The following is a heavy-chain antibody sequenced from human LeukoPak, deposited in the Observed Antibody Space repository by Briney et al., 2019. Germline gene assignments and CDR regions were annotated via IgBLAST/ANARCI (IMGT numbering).Heavy chain of an antibody. J-gene: IGHJ6*02. CDR3: AKDPYYGSGSYFLDYYYGMDV. CDR2: ISGSGGST. D-gene: IGHD3-10*01. CDR1: GFTFSSYA. V-gene: IGHV3-23*01. Sequence: GGSLGLSCAASGFTFSSYAMSWVRQAPGKGLEWVSAISGSGGSTYYADSVKGRFTISRDNSKNTLYLQMNSLRAEDTAVYYCAKDPYYGSGSYFLDYYYGMDVWGQGTTVTVSS.